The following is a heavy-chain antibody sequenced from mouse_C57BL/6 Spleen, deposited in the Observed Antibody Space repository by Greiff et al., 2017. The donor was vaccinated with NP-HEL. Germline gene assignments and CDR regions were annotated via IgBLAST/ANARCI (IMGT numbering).Heavy chain of an antibody. J-gene: IGHJ2*01. CDR3: ARYYGSSSGNYFDY. CDR2: ISYSGST. V-gene: IGHV3-8*01. D-gene: IGHD1-1*01. Sequence: EVQLVESGPGLAKPSQTLSLTCSVTGYSITSYYWNWIRKFPGNKLEYMGYISYSGSTYYNPSLKSRISITRDTSKNQYYLQLNSVTTEDTATYYCARYYGSSSGNYFDYWGQGTTLTVSS. CDR1: GYSITSYY.